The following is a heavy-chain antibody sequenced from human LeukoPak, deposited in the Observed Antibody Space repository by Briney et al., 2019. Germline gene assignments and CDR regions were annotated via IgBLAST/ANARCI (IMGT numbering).Heavy chain of an antibody. J-gene: IGHJ6*02. CDR2: ISYDGSNK. V-gene: IGHV3-30*18. CDR3: AKGDYSYGFSYYYGMDV. Sequence: GRSLRLSCAASGFTFSSYGMHWVRQAPGKGLEWVAVISYDGSNKHYADSVKGRFTISRDNSKNTLYLQMNSLRAEDTAVYYCAKGDYSYGFSYYYGMDVWGQGTTVTVSS. D-gene: IGHD5-18*01. CDR1: GFTFSSYG.